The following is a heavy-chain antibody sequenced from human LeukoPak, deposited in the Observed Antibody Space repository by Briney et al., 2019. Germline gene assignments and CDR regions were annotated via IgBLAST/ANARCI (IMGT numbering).Heavy chain of an antibody. V-gene: IGHV3-23*01. CDR2: LTGSGGNT. CDR1: GFTFSSYA. J-gene: IGHJ6*03. CDR3: VKFRGIQHYNYHMDV. Sequence: PGGSLRLSCAAFGFTFSSYAMGWVRQAPGKGLEWVSGLTGSGGNTYYADSVKGRFTISRDNPKNTLSLQMNSLRAEDAAVYYCVKFRGIQHYNYHMDVWGKGTTVTVSS. D-gene: IGHD3-10*01.